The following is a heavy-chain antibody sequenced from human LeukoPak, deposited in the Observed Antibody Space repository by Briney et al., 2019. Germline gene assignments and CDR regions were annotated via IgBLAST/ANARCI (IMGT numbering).Heavy chain of an antibody. Sequence: PGGSLRLPCAASGFTFSSYGMHWVRQAPGKGLEWVAFIRYDGSNKYYADSVKGRFTISRDNSKNTLYLQMNSLRAEDTAVYYCAKDDSSGFNWFDPWGQGTLVTVSS. J-gene: IGHJ5*02. CDR3: AKDDSSGFNWFDP. CDR2: IRYDGSNK. V-gene: IGHV3-30*02. D-gene: IGHD3-22*01. CDR1: GFTFSSYG.